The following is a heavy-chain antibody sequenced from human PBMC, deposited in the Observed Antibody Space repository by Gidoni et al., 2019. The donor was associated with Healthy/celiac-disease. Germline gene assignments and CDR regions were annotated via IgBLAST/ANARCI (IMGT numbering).Heavy chain of an antibody. Sequence: QVQLVQSGAEVKKPGASVKVSCKASGYTFTSYYMHWVRQAPGQGLEWMGIINPSGGSTSYAQKFQGRVTMTRDTSTSTVYMELSSLRSEDTAVYYCARDPVVGMAIPQDAAFDIWGQGTMVTVSS. CDR1: GYTFTSYY. D-gene: IGHD2-21*01. V-gene: IGHV1-46*01. CDR3: ARDPVVGMAIPQDAAFDI. CDR2: INPSGGST. J-gene: IGHJ3*02.